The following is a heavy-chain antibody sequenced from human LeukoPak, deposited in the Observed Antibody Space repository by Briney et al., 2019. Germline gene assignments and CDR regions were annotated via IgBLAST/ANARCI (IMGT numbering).Heavy chain of an antibody. CDR1: GFTFSRHA. CDR3: WGYHYYGSGRDAFEI. J-gene: IGHJ3*02. D-gene: IGHD3-10*01. CDR2: ISDSGGRT. V-gene: IGHV3-23*01. Sequence: PGGSLRLSCAASGFTFSRHAMSWVRQAPGKGLEWVSVISDSGGRTYYADPVKGRFTISRDSSKNTLYLQMNSLRDEDTAVYYCWGYHYYGSGRDAFEIWGQGTTVTVSS.